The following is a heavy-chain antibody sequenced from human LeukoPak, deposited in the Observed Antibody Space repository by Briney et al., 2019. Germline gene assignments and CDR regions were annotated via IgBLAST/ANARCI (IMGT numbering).Heavy chain of an antibody. CDR1: GFTFSSYA. Sequence: GGSLRLSCAASGFTFSSYAMSWVRQAPGKGLEWVSAISGSGGSTYYADSVKGRFTISRDNSKNTLYLQMNSLRAEDTAVYYCARVGVGMYHFDHWGQGTLVTVSS. D-gene: IGHD2-2*01. CDR2: ISGSGGST. J-gene: IGHJ4*02. CDR3: ARVGVGMYHFDH. V-gene: IGHV3-23*01.